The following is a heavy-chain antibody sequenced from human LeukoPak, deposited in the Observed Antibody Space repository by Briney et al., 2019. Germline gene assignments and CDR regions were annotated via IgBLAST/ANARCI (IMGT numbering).Heavy chain of an antibody. Sequence: PSETLSLTCTVSGYSISSGYYWGWIRQPPGKGLEWIGSIYHSGSTYYNPSLKSRVTISVDTSKNQFSLKLSSVTAADTAVYYCARDAGYGGSQFPFDYWGQGTLVTVSS. V-gene: IGHV4-38-2*02. CDR3: ARDAGYGGSQFPFDY. D-gene: IGHD1-26*01. J-gene: IGHJ4*02. CDR2: IYHSGST. CDR1: GYSISSGYY.